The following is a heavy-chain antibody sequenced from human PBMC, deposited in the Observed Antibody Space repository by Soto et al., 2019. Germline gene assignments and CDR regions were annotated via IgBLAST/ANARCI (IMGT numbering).Heavy chain of an antibody. D-gene: IGHD3-3*01. J-gene: IGHJ6*02. Sequence: PRGSLRLSCAASGFTFSTYAMTWVRQAPGKRLEWVSIISSSGDATYYLDSVKGRFTISRDNSRNTLNLQMNSLRAEDTAVYYCAKHRAFWSWRMDVSALGPTLTVS. CDR1: GFTFSTYA. V-gene: IGHV3-23*01. CDR2: ISSSGDAT. CDR3: AKHRAFWSWRMDV.